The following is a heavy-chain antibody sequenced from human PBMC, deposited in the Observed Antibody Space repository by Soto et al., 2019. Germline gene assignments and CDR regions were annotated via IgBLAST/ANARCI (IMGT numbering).Heavy chain of an antibody. CDR2: IYYSGST. CDR1: GGSISSSSYY. CDR3: ARLNIAANY. V-gene: IGHV4-39*01. J-gene: IGHJ4*02. D-gene: IGHD6-6*01. Sequence: SETLSLTCTVSGGSISSSSYYWGWIRQPPGKGLEWIGSIYYSGSTYYNPSLKSRVTISVDTSKNHFSLKRSSVTAADTAVYYCARLNIAANYWGQGTLVTVSS.